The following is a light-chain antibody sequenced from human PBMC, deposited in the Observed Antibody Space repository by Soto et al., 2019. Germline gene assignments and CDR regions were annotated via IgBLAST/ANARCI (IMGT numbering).Light chain of an antibody. CDR1: QSVSRRY. CDR3: LQYDTSPPRYT. CDR2: GPS. J-gene: IGKJ2*01. V-gene: IGKV3-20*01. Sequence: EVVLTQSPGTLSLSPGERATLSCRASQSVSRRYLAWYQQKPGQAPRLLIFGPSSRATGIPDRFSGSGSGPDFTLTISSLEHEDFAVYYCLQYDTSPPRYTFGQGTKLEIK.